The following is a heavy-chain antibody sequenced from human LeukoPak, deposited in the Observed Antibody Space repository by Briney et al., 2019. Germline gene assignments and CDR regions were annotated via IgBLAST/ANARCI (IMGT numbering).Heavy chain of an antibody. D-gene: IGHD3-3*01. J-gene: IGHJ3*01. CDR3: ARDHYDFWSGYYPHDAFDV. CDR1: GYTFTSYA. Sequence: ASVKVSCKASGYTFTSYAMHWVRQAPGQRLEWMGWINAGNGNTKYSQKFQGRVTITRDTSASTAYMELSSLRSEDTAVYYCARDHYDFWSGYYPHDAFDVWGQGTMVTVSS. CDR2: INAGNGNT. V-gene: IGHV1-3*01.